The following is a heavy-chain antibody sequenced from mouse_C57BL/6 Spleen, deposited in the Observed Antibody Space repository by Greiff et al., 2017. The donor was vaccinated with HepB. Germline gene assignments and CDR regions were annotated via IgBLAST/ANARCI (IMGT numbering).Heavy chain of an antibody. V-gene: IGHV1-66*01. J-gene: IGHJ2*01. CDR1: GYSFTSYY. CDR2: IYPGSGNT. D-gene: IGHD1-1*01. CDR3: AKINYGSSPDY. Sequence: QVQLQQSGPELVKPGASVKISCKASGYSFTSYYIHWVKQRPGQGLEWIGWIYPGSGNTKYNEKFKGKATLTADTSSSTAYMQLSSLTSEDSAVYYCAKINYGSSPDYWGQGTTLTVSS.